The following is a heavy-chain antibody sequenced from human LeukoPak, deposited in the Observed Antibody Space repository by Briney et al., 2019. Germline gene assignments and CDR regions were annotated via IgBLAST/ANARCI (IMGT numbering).Heavy chain of an antibody. D-gene: IGHD6-13*01. Sequence: VRSLRLSCAASGFTFSIDGMRCGCHAPGKGLEWGAVISYAGSNKYYAGTVKGRFTISRVNSKNTLYLQMNSLRAEDTAVYDCAKSRYGSIRDGFDSWGQGTMVTVSS. CDR1: GFTFSIDG. V-gene: IGHV3-30*18. CDR3: AKSRYGSIRDGFDS. CDR2: ISYAGSNK. J-gene: IGHJ3*02.